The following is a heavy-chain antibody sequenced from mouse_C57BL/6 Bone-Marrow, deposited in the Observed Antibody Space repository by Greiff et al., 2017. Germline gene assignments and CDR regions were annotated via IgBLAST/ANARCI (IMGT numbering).Heavy chain of an antibody. CDR3: AREMTTGYYAMDY. CDR1: GYTFTSYG. Sequence: VNVVESGAELARPGASVKLSCKASGYTFTSYGISWVKQRTGQGLEWIGEIYPRSGNTYYNEKFKGKATLTADKSSSTAYMDLRSLTSEDSAVYFCAREMTTGYYAMDYWGQGTSVTVSS. D-gene: IGHD2-4*01. CDR2: IYPRSGNT. J-gene: IGHJ4*01. V-gene: IGHV1-81*01.